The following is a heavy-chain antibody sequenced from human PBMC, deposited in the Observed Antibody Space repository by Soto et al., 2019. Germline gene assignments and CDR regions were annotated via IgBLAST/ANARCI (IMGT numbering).Heavy chain of an antibody. CDR2: ISAYNGNT. V-gene: IGHV1-18*01. CDR3: ARVVVGGYCSGGSCYHYYGMDV. CDR1: GYTFTSYG. D-gene: IGHD2-15*01. Sequence: ASVKVSCKASGYTFTSYGISWVRQAPGQGLEWMGWISAYNGNTNYAQKLQGRATMTTDTSTSTAYMELRSLRSDDTAVYYCARVVVGGYCSGGSCYHYYGMDVWGQGTTVTVS. J-gene: IGHJ6*02.